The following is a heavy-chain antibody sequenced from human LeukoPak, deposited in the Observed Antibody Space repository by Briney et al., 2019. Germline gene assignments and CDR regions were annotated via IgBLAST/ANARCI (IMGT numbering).Heavy chain of an antibody. J-gene: IGHJ5*02. CDR3: ARDSWPLRGSYPGGWFDP. V-gene: IGHV3-21*01. Sequence: GGSLRLSCAASGFTFSSYSMNWVRQAPGKGLEWVSSISSSSSYIYYADSVKGRFTISRDNAKNSLYLQMNSLRAEDTAVYYCARDSWPLRGSYPGGWFDPWGQGTLVTVSS. CDR2: ISSSSSYI. CDR1: GFTFSSYS. D-gene: IGHD1-26*01.